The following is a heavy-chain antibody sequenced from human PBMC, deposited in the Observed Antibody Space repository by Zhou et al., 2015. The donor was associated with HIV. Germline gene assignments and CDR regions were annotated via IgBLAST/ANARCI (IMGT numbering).Heavy chain of an antibody. Sequence: VNLVQSGAEVKKPGSSVKVSCKVSGDTFSRFAINWMRQAPGQGLEWMGGIIPVFGSAKYAQKFRDRITITADERTTTVYMQLTRLTSADTAVYYCARSEGEGEGRLSWDYWGQGTLVTVSS. CDR3: ARSEGEGEGRLSWDY. J-gene: IGHJ4*02. CDR1: GDTFSRFA. CDR2: IIPVFGSA. V-gene: IGHV1-69*01. D-gene: IGHD3-10*01.